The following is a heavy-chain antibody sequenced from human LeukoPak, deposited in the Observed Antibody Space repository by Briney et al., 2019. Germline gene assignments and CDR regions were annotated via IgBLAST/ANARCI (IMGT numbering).Heavy chain of an antibody. CDR2: INPDSGGT. CDR3: ARGRDYSGVTFNWFDP. Sequence: ASVKVSCKASGYTFTGYYMHWVRQAPGQGLEWMGWINPDSGGTNYARKFQGRVTMTRDASISTAYMELSRLRSDDTAVYYCARGRDYSGVTFNWFDPWGQGTLVTVSS. V-gene: IGHV1-2*02. CDR1: GYTFTGYY. J-gene: IGHJ5*02. D-gene: IGHD2-21*01.